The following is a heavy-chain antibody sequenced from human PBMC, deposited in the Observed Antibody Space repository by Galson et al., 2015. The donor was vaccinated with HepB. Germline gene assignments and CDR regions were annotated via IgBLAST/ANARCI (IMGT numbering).Heavy chain of an antibody. V-gene: IGHV1-2*04. CDR1: GYTFTGNY. CDR2: INPNSGGT. J-gene: IGHJ6*02. CDR3: AREEASTVPHYYYYGMDV. Sequence: SVKVSCKASGYTFTGNYMHWVRQAPGQGLEWMGWINPNSGGTNYAQKFQGWVTMTRDTSISTAYMELSRLRSDDTAVYYCAREEASTVPHYYYYGMDVWGQGTTVTVSS. D-gene: IGHD4-17*01.